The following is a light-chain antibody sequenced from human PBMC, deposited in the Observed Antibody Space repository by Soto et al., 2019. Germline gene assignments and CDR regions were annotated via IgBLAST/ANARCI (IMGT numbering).Light chain of an antibody. J-gene: IGKJ1*01. CDR2: EVS. Sequence: DIGMTRIPISLRVTLGQPDSISCSSSPSPVDGDGITSLSWLHQRPGQPQRLLIYEVSNRFSGVPDRFSGSGAGTDFTLKINTVEAEDVGVYYCMQYALYSPFGQGTQVDIK. V-gene: IGKV2-24*01. CDR3: MQYALYSP. CDR1: PSPVDGDGITS.